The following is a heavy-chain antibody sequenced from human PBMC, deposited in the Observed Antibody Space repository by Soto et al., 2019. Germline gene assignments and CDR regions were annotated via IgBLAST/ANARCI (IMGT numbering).Heavy chain of an antibody. D-gene: IGHD3-10*01. V-gene: IGHV3-23*01. Sequence: EVQLLESGGGLVQPGGSLRLSCAASGFTFSTYAMNWVRQAPGKGLEWVSGISGSGGSTYHADSVKGRFTTSRDNSKNTLFLQMNSLRVEDTAVYYCARKSLGSSEHLSYDNWGQGTLVTVSS. CDR3: ARKSLGSSEHLSYDN. CDR2: ISGSGGST. CDR1: GFTFSTYA. J-gene: IGHJ4*02.